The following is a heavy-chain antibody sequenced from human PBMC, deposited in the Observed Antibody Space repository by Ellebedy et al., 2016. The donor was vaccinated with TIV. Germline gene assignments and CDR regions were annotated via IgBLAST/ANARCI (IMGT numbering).Heavy chain of an antibody. J-gene: IGHJ4*02. V-gene: IGHV3-30-3*01. D-gene: IGHD2-15*01. CDR1: GFTFSSYA. Sequence: GESLKISXAASGFTFSSYAMHWVRQAPGKGLEWVAVISYDGSNKYYADSVKGRFTISRDNSKNTLYLQMNSLRAEDTAVYYCARDSLRYSVCSGGSCYYFDYWGQGTLVTVSS. CDR3: ARDSLRYSVCSGGSCYYFDY. CDR2: ISYDGSNK.